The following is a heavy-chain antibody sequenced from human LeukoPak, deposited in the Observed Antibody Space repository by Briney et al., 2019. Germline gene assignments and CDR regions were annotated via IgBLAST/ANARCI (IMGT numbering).Heavy chain of an antibody. CDR1: GFTVSSNY. CDR2: IYSGGST. Sequence: GGSLRLSCAASGFTVSSNYMSWVRQAPGKGLEWVSVIYSGGSTYYADSVKGRFTISRDNSKNTLYLQMNSLRAEDTAVYYCARAALANYEGSYYFDYWGQGTLVTVSS. D-gene: IGHD4/OR15-4a*01. CDR3: ARAALANYEGSYYFDY. J-gene: IGHJ4*02. V-gene: IGHV3-53*01.